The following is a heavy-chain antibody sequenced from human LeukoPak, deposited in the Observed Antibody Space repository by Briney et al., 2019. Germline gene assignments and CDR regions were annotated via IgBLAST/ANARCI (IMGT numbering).Heavy chain of an antibody. J-gene: IGHJ3*02. CDR1: GGSFSGYH. CDR2: INHSGST. V-gene: IGHV4-34*01. CDR3: ANYGDYVFNAFDI. D-gene: IGHD4-17*01. Sequence: ASETLSLTCAVYGGSFSGYHWSWIRQPPGKGLEWIGEINHSGSTNYNPSLKSRVTISVDKSKNQFSLKLSSVTAADTAVYYCANYGDYVFNAFDIWGQGTMVTVSS.